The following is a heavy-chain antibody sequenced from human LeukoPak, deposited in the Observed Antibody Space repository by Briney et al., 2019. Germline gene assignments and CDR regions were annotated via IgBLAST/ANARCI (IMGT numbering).Heavy chain of an antibody. CDR1: GGSLSSCY. CDR3: ARGGWNKFDY. J-gene: IGHJ4*02. V-gene: IGHV4-59*01. D-gene: IGHD3-22*01. CDR2: ILYSGTT. Sequence: SETLSLPCTGSGGSLSSCYWSWIRQPPGKGLEWIGVILYSGTTNYNPSLKSRVTISVDTSKNQFSLKPSSVTAADTAVYYCARGGWNKFDYWGQGTLVTVSS.